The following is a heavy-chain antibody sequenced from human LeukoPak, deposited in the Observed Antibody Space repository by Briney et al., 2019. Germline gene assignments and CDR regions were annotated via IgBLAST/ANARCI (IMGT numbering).Heavy chain of an antibody. Sequence: PGGSLRLSCAASGFTVSSSFMNWVRQAPGKGLEWVSVIYAGGGTSYADSVKGRFTISRDNSKNTLYLQMNGLRAEDTAVYYCAREPSDIALDVWGQGTTVTVSS. J-gene: IGHJ6*02. D-gene: IGHD2-15*01. CDR2: IYAGGGT. CDR3: AREPSDIALDV. CDR1: GFTVSSSF. V-gene: IGHV3-53*01.